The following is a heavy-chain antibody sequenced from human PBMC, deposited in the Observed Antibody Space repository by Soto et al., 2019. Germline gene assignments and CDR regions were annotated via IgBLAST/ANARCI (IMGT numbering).Heavy chain of an antibody. CDR2: IASTSWNI. J-gene: IGHJ2*01. V-gene: IGHV3-48*02. D-gene: IGHD2-2*01. Sequence: EVQLVESGGGLVLPGGSLRLSCAASGFTFSGYSMNWVRQAPGKGLEWVSYIASTSWNIYYADTVKGRFTISRDNAKNSLYLQMSSLRDENTAVYYCARGPSAAAPLSDWYFDLWGRGTLVTVSS. CDR3: ARGPSAAAPLSDWYFDL. CDR1: GFTFSGYS.